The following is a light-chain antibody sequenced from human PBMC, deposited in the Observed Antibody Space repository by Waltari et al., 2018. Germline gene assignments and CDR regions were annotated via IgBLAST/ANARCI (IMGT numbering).Light chain of an antibody. CDR2: GAS. CDR3: QQYDNWPPWT. Sequence: EVVMTQSPATLSVSPGERATLPCRASQSVSRNLAWYQQKPGQAPRLLIYGASTRATGTPARFSGSGSGTQFTLTISSLQSEDFAVYYCQQYDNWPPWTFGQGTKVEIK. J-gene: IGKJ1*01. V-gene: IGKV3-15*01. CDR1: QSVSRN.